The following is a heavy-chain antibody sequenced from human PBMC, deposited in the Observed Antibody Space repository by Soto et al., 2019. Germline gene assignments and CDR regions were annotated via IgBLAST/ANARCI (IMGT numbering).Heavy chain of an antibody. V-gene: IGHV5-51*01. CDR2: IYPGDSDT. J-gene: IGHJ6*02. CDR3: ARPRYPGRGYYGMDV. CDR1: GNSFNNW. D-gene: IGHD2-15*01. Sequence: PGESLKISCKGLGNSFNNWIGWVRQMPGKGLEWVGIIYPGDSDTRYSPSFQGQVTISADKSISTAYLQWSSLKPSDSATYYCARPRYPGRGYYGMDVWGQGTTVTVSS.